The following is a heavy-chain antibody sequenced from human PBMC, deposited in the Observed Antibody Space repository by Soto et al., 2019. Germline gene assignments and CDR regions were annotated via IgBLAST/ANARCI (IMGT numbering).Heavy chain of an antibody. CDR1: GFTFSSYA. D-gene: IGHD3-10*01. V-gene: IGHV3-30-3*01. CDR2: ISYDGSNK. Sequence: QVQLVESGGGVVQPGRSLRLSCAASGFTFSSYAMHWVRQAPGKGLEWVAVISYDGSNKYYADSVKGRFTISRDNSKNTLYLQMNSLRAEDTAVYYWARERGRSFPPRLGPWGQGTLVTVSS. J-gene: IGHJ5*02. CDR3: ARERGRSFPPRLGP.